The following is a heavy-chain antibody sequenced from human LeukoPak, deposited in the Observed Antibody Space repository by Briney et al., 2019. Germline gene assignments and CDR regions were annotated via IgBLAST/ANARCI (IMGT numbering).Heavy chain of an antibody. V-gene: IGHV3-23*01. CDR1: GFTFSSYA. D-gene: IGHD3-3*01. J-gene: IGHJ4*02. CDR2: ISGSGGST. Sequence: GGSLRLSCAASGFTFSSYAMSCVRQSPGKGLEGVSAISGSGGSTYYADSVKGRFTISRDNSKNTLYLQMNSLRAEDTAVYYCAKDRPLDYDFWSGYSTGWFDYWGQGTLVTVSS. CDR3: AKDRPLDYDFWSGYSTGWFDY.